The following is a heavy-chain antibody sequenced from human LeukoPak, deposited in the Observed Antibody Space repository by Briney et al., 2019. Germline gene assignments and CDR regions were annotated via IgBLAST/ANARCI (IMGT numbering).Heavy chain of an antibody. J-gene: IGHJ5*02. V-gene: IGHV1-2*02. CDR3: ARDSYDILTGYYNWFDL. D-gene: IGHD3-9*01. CDR2: INSSSGGT. CDR1: VYTFTDYY. Sequence: ASVTVSRKASVYTFTDYYMHWLRQARGQGGAGVGWINSSSGGTNYVQKFQGRVTKTRDTAISKAYIEARRLRSDDTAVYYCARDSYDILTGYYNWFDLWGQGTLVTVSS.